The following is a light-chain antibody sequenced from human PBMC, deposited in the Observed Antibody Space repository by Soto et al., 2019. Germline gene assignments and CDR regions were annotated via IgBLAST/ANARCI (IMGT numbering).Light chain of an antibody. CDR1: QSVSNNY. V-gene: IGKV3-20*01. CDR2: GVS. Sequence: EIVLTQSPATLSLSPGDRATLSCGASQSVSNNYLAWYQQIPGQAPRLLIYGVSSRAAGIPDRFSGSGSGTDFTLTINRLEPEDFAVYYCQQYHNTPITFGQGTRLEIK. J-gene: IGKJ5*01. CDR3: QQYHNTPIT.